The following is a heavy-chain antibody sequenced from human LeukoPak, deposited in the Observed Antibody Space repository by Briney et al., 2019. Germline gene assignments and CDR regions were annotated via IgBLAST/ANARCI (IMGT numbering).Heavy chain of an antibody. CDR1: GFTFSSYS. V-gene: IGHV3-23*01. D-gene: IGHD2-15*01. J-gene: IGHJ5*02. CDR2: IRSNGRET. Sequence: GGSLRLSCTASGFTFSSYSMSWVRQAPGKGLEWVSNIRSNGRETYYADSVKGRFTISRDNPENTLFLEMNSLRAEDSAVYYCVKRGYTTYFDPWGQGTLVAVSS. CDR3: VKRGYTTYFDP.